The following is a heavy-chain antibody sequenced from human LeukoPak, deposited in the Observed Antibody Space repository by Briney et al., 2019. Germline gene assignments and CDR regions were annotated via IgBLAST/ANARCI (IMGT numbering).Heavy chain of an antibody. CDR1: GGSISSGDYD. V-gene: IGHV4-30-4*08. J-gene: IGHJ4*02. Sequence: SETLSLTCTVSGGSISSGDYDWGRIRQPRGKGLEWIGYIYYYGSTYYNPSLKSRVTISVDTSNNQFSLKLSSVTAADTAVYYCATYTTVTTTWRQGTLVTVSS. CDR3: ATYTTVTTT. D-gene: IGHD4-17*01. CDR2: IYYYGST.